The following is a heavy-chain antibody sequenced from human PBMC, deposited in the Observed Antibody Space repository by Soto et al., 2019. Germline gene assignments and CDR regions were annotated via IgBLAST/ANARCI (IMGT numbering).Heavy chain of an antibody. D-gene: IGHD2-15*01. Sequence: PGGSLRLSCAASGFTFSSYGMHWVRQAPGKGLEWVAVISYDGSNKYYADSVKGRFTIPRDNSKNTLYLQMNSLRAEDTAVYYCAKDSLGYCSGGSCYSGEEFDYWGQGTLVTVSS. CDR1: GFTFSSYG. CDR2: ISYDGSNK. J-gene: IGHJ4*02. V-gene: IGHV3-30*18. CDR3: AKDSLGYCSGGSCYSGEEFDY.